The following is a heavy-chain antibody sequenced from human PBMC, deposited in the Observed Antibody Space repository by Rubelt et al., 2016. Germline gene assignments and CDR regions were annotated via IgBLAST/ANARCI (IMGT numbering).Heavy chain of an antibody. CDR3: VRAVGPSSGFDI. D-gene: IGHD1-26*01. CDR2: FYYNGKT. Sequence: QVQLQESGPGLVKPSETLSLTCTVSGGSISTSSWTWVRQSPGKGLEWIGYFYYNGKTDYNPSLRTRVNIPVDTSGQFSLGRTSRTAGDTAVYYSVRAVGPSSGFDIWGPGIPVTVSS. V-gene: IGHV4-59*01. CDR1: GGSISTSS. J-gene: IGHJ4*02.